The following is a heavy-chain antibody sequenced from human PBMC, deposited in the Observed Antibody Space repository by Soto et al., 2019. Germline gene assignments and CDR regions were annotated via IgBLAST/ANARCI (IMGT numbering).Heavy chain of an antibody. Sequence: GGSLRLPCSTSGFTFKDSAISWLRQALGKGLEWVSGISGSGGATSYTDSVEGRFTISKDFSKNTVSLQMTGLRVDDTAVYYCARTRTAFYQYYFDAWGQGALVTVSS. CDR2: ISGSGGAT. J-gene: IGHJ4*02. D-gene: IGHD2-21*02. CDR3: ARTRTAFYQYYFDA. CDR1: GFTFKDSA. V-gene: IGHV3-23*01.